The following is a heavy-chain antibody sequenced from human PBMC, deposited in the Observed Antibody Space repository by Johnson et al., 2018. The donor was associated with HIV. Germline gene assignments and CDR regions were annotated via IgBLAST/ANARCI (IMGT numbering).Heavy chain of an antibody. CDR3: AKDVGNYWPDAFDI. Sequence: VQLVESGGGLVQPGGSLRLSCAASGFTFSSYWMSWVRQAPGKGLVWVSRINSDGSSTSYADSVKGRFTISRDNSKNTLYLQMNSLRAEDTAVYYCAKDVGNYWPDAFDIWGQGTMVTVSS. D-gene: IGHD3-22*01. CDR1: GFTFSSYW. CDR2: INSDGSST. V-gene: IGHV3-74*01. J-gene: IGHJ3*02.